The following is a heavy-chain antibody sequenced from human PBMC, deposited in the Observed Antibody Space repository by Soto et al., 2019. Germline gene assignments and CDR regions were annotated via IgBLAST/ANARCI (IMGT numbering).Heavy chain of an antibody. Sequence: PWGSLRLSCAASGFTFSSYSMNWVRQAPGKGLGWVSSISSSSSYIYYADSVKGRFTISRDNAKNSLYLQVNSLRAEDTAVYYCARATVTTNHDAFDIWGQGTMVTVSS. CDR2: ISSSSSYI. CDR1: GFTFSSYS. J-gene: IGHJ3*02. CDR3: ARATVTTNHDAFDI. D-gene: IGHD4-17*01. V-gene: IGHV3-21*01.